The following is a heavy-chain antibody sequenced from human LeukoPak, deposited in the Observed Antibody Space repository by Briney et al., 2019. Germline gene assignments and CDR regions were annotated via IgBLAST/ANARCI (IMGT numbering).Heavy chain of an antibody. J-gene: IGHJ4*02. D-gene: IGHD5-18*01. CDR3: ARDRMDTAIHY. CDR2: IYNDGSA. CDR1: GFSVSDNY. V-gene: IGHV3-66*01. Sequence: GGSLRLSCAASGFSVSDNYMSWVRQAPGKRPEWVSLIYNDGSAAYADSVKGRFTISKDNSRNTLYLQMNSLRAEDTAVYYCARDRMDTAIHYWGQGTLVTVSS.